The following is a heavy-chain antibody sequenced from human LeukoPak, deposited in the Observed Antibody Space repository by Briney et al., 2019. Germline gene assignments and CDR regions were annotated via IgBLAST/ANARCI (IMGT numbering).Heavy chain of an antibody. V-gene: IGHV3-7*03. CDR1: GFTFSNFW. CDR3: AKSAHITMIVVVIPDAFDI. J-gene: IGHJ3*02. Sequence: GESLRLSCTASGFTFSNFWMGWVRQAPGKGLEWVANIKQDETEKFYLGSVKGRFTISRDNAKNSLYLQMNSLRVEDTAVYYCAKSAHITMIVVVIPDAFDIWGQGTMVTVSS. D-gene: IGHD3-22*01. CDR2: IKQDETEK.